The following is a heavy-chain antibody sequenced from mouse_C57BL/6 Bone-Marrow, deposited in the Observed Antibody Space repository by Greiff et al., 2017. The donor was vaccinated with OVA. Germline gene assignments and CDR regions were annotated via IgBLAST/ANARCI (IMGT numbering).Heavy chain of an antibody. Sequence: EVQLQESGGGLVKPGGSLKLSCAASGFTFSDYGMHWVRQAPEKGLEWVAYISSGSSTIYYADTVKGRFTISRDNAKNTLFLQMTSLRSEDTAMYYCARDGYYVYYFDYWGQGTTLTVSS. V-gene: IGHV5-17*01. CDR2: ISSGSSTI. CDR1: GFTFSDYG. CDR3: ARDGYYVYYFDY. D-gene: IGHD2-3*01. J-gene: IGHJ2*01.